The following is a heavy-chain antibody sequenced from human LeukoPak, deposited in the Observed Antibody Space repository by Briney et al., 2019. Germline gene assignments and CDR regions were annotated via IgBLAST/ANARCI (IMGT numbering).Heavy chain of an antibody. V-gene: IGHV3-48*01. CDR1: GFTFSSYS. J-gene: IGHJ4*02. D-gene: IGHD3-22*01. CDR2: ISSSSSTI. CDR3: ARDGYDSSGTFDY. Sequence: GGSLRLSCAASGFTFSSYSMNWVRQVPGKGLEWVSYISSSSSTIYYADTVKGRFTISRDNAKNSLYLQMNSLRAEDTAVYYCARDGYDSSGTFDYWGQGTLVTVSS.